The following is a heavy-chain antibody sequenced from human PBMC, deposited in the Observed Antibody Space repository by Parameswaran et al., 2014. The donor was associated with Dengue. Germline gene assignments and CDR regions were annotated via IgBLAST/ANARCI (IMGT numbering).Heavy chain of an antibody. CDR3: ARIMGDYGDYYEEN. J-gene: IGHJ4*02. Sequence: VRQAPGKALAWLARIDWDDDKFYSTSLKTRLTISKDTSKNQVVLTMTNMDPVDTATYYCARIMGDYGDYYEENWGQGTLVTVSS. V-gene: IGHV2-70*04. CDR2: IDWDDDK. D-gene: IGHD4-17*01.